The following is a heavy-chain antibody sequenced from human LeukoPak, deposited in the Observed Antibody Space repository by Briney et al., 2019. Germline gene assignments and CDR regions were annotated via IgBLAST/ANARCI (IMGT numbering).Heavy chain of an antibody. CDR2: ISAYNGNT. CDR1: GGTFSSYA. V-gene: IGHV1-18*01. CDR3: TRHANTYYYDSSSAFDI. Sequence: ASVKVSCKASGGTFSSYAISWVRQAPGQGLEWMGWISAYNGNTNYAQKLQGRVTMTTDTSTSTAYMELRSLRSDDTAVYYCTRHANTYYYDSSSAFDIWGQGTMVTVSS. D-gene: IGHD3-22*01. J-gene: IGHJ3*02.